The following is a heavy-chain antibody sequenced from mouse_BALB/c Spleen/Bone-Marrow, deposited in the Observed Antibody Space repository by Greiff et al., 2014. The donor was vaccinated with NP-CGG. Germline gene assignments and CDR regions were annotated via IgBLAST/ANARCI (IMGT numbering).Heavy chain of an antibody. CDR2: INPSNGGT. D-gene: IGHD2-12*01. Sequence: QVQLQQSGAELAKPGASVKLSCKASGYTFTSYYMCWVKQRPGQGLEWIGEINPSNGGTNFNEKFKSKATLTVDKSSSTAYMSLSSLTSEDSAVYYCTRSRRAMDHWGQGTSVTVSS. CDR1: GYTFTSYY. V-gene: IGHV1S81*02. CDR3: TRSRRAMDH. J-gene: IGHJ4*01.